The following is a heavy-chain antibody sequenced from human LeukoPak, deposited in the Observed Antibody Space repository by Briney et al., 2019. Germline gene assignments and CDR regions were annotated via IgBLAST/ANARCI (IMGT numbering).Heavy chain of an antibody. CDR3: ARAGDVVAEADWFDP. J-gene: IGHJ5*02. CDR1: GGSFSGYY. Sequence: SETLSLTCAVYGGSFSGYYWSWIRQPPGKGLELTGEINHSGSTNYNPSLKSRVTISVDTSKNQFSLKLSSVTAADTAVYYCARAGDVVAEADWFDPWGQGTLVTVSS. D-gene: IGHD2-15*01. CDR2: INHSGST. V-gene: IGHV4-34*01.